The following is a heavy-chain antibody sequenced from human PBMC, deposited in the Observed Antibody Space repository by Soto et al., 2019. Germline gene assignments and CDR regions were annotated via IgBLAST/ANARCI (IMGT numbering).Heavy chain of an antibody. V-gene: IGHV4-31*03. J-gene: IGHJ5*02. CDR2: ISNSGST. CDR3: ASSVQMATIPDL. Sequence: PSETLFLTCSVSSGSLSTIVYYWSWIRQHPGKGLEWVGYISNSGSTYYNPSLKSRVAMSVDTSKNHVSLNLTSLTAADTAVYYCASSVQMATIPDLWGQGTLVTVSS. CDR1: SGSLSTIVYY. D-gene: IGHD5-12*01.